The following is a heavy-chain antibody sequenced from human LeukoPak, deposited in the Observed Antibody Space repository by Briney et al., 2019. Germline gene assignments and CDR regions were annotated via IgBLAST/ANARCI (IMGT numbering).Heavy chain of an antibody. D-gene: IGHD3-10*01. V-gene: IGHV1-18*01. CDR3: ARLRGSAFDI. CDR1: GYTFTNYG. J-gene: IGHJ3*02. Sequence: GASVKVSCKASGYTFTNYGVSWVRQAPGQGLEWMGWISGYSGKTNYAQKFQGRVTMTTDTSTSTAYMELRSLGSDDTAVYYCARLRGSAFDIWGQGTMVTVSS. CDR2: ISGYSGKT.